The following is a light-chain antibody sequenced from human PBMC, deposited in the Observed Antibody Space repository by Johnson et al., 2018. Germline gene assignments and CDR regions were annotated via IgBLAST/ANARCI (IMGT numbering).Light chain of an antibody. Sequence: QSVLTQPPSVSAAPGQKVTISCSGSSSNIGNNYVSWYQQLPGTAPKLLIYENNKRPSGIPARFSGSKSGTSATLAITGLQTGDEAVYYCGTWDSFLSAGNVFGTGTEVTVL. J-gene: IGLJ1*01. CDR3: GTWDSFLSAGNV. CDR1: SSNIGNNY. V-gene: IGLV1-51*02. CDR2: ENN.